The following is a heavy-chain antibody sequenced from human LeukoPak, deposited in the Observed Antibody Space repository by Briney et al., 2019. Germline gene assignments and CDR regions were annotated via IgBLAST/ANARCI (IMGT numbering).Heavy chain of an antibody. J-gene: IGHJ4*02. Sequence: SQTLSLTCTVSGGSISSGDYYWSWIRQPPGKGLEWIGYIYYSGSTNYNPSLKSRVTISVDTSKNQFSLKLSSVTAADTAVYYCATSNYNSGSYHSDYWGQGTLVTVSS. V-gene: IGHV4-30-4*01. CDR2: IYYSGST. CDR1: GGSISSGDYY. CDR3: ATSNYNSGSYHSDY. D-gene: IGHD3-10*01.